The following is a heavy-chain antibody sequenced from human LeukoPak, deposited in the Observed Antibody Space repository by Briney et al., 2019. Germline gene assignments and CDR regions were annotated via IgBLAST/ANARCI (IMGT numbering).Heavy chain of an antibody. Sequence: SLRVSCKASGGTFSSYAISWVRQAPGQGLELMGRIIPVFGTSNYAQKFQGRVTITADKSTSTAYMELSSLRAEDTAVYYCAREGALGDSSGYFHYFDYWGQGTLVTVS. V-gene: IGHV1-69*06. CDR1: GGTFSSYA. J-gene: IGHJ4*02. CDR2: IIPVFGTS. CDR3: AREGALGDSSGYFHYFDY. D-gene: IGHD3-22*01.